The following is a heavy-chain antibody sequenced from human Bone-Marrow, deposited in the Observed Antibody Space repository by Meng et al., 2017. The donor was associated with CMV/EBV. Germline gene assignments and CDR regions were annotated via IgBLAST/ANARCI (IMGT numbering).Heavy chain of an antibody. CDR3: ATWSDYFDY. D-gene: IGHD2-15*01. CDR2: IHPGDSDT. V-gene: IGHV5-51*01. Sequence: GGSLRLSCKGSGYSFTTYWIGWVRQMPGKGLEWMGIIHPGDSDTRYSPSFQGQVTISADKSITTAYLQWSSLKASDTAMYYCATWSDYFDYWGQGTLVTVSS. CDR1: GYSFTTYW. J-gene: IGHJ4*02.